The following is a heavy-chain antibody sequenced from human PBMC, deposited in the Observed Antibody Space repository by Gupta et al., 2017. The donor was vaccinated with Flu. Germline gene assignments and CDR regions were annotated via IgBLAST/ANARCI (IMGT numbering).Heavy chain of an antibody. CDR1: GFTFDAYA. J-gene: IGHJ3*02. CDR3: ARRGYCSGGSCRTGEGRLNAFDI. V-gene: IGHV3-9*01. CDR2: ISWNSGSI. D-gene: IGHD2-15*01. Sequence: EVQLVESGGGLVQPGRSLRLSCAASGFTFDAYAMHWVRQAPGKGLEWVSGISWNSGSIGYADSVKGRFTISRDNAKNSLYLQMNSLRAEDTALYYCARRGYCSGGSCRTGEGRLNAFDIWGQGTMVTVSS.